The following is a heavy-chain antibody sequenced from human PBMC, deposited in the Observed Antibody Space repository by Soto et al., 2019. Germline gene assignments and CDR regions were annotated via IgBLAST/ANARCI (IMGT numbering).Heavy chain of an antibody. CDR2: IYWDDDK. V-gene: IGHV2-5*02. Sequence: QITLKESGPTLVKPTQTLTLTCTFSGFSLSTSGVGVGWIRQPPGKALEWLALIYWDDDKRYSPSLKSRLTITKEPSKNPVVPTMTNMDPVDTATYYCAHPSRIDAFDIWGQGTMVTVSS. CDR1: GFSLSTSGVG. CDR3: AHPSRIDAFDI. J-gene: IGHJ3*02.